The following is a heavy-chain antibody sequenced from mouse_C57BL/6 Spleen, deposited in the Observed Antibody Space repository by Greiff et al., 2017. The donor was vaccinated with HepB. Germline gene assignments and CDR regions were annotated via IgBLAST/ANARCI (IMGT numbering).Heavy chain of an antibody. V-gene: IGHV1-82*01. J-gene: IGHJ2*01. CDR2: IYPGDGDT. CDR1: GYAFSSSW. Sequence: VKLMESGPELVKPGASVKISCKASGYAFSSSWMNWVKQRPGKGLEWIGRIYPGDGDTNYNGKFKGKATLTADKSSSTAYMQLSSLTSEDSAVYFCARLKDWGDYWGQGTTLTVSS. CDR3: ARLKDWGDY. D-gene: IGHD4-1*01.